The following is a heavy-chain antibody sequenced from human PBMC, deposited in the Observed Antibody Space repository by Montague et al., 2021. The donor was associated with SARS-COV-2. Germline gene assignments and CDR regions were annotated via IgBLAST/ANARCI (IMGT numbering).Heavy chain of an antibody. CDR1: GGSFSGYY. Sequence: SETLSLTCAVYGGSFSGYYWSWIRQPPGKGLEWIGEINHSGSTNYNPSLKSRVTISVDTSKNQFSLKLSPVTAADTAVYYCARANGYYFDYWGQGTLVTVSS. D-gene: IGHD2-8*01. CDR3: ARANGYYFDY. CDR2: INHSGST. J-gene: IGHJ4*02. V-gene: IGHV4-34*01.